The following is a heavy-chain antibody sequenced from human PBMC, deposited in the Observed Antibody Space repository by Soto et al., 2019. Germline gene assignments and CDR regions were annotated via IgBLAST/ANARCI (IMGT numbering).Heavy chain of an antibody. CDR1: GFTFSNAW. CDR2: IKSKTDGGTT. Sequence: GGSLRLSCAASGFTFSNAWMSWVRQAPGKGLEWVGRIKSKTDGGTTDYAAPVKGRFTISRDDSKNTLYLQMNSLKTEDTAVYYCTXELNYYDSSGYYYAFDYWGQGTLVTVSS. V-gene: IGHV3-15*01. D-gene: IGHD3-22*01. J-gene: IGHJ4*02. CDR3: TXELNYYDSSGYYYAFDY.